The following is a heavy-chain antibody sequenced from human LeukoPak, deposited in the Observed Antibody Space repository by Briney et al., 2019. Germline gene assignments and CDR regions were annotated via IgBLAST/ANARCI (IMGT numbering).Heavy chain of an antibody. V-gene: IGHV3-30*14. Sequence: GGSLRLSCAASGFTFSTYAMHWVRQAPGKGLEWVALISYDGINEDYADSVKGRFSISRDNSKNTLHLQMSTLRAEDTALYYCVKDVGGSYAFDYWGQGILVTVAS. D-gene: IGHD1-26*01. CDR3: VKDVGGSYAFDY. CDR2: ISYDGINE. CDR1: GFTFSTYA. J-gene: IGHJ4*02.